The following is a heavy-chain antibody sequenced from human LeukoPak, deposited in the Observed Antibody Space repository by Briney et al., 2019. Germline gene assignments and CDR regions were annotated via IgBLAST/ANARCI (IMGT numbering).Heavy chain of an antibody. CDR3: ARKPVFCSSTSCSLDY. Sequence: ASVKVSCKASGYTFTSYYMHWVRQAPGQGLEWMGIINPSGGSTSYAQKFQGRVTMTTDTSTSTAYMELRSLRSDDTAVYYCARKPVFCSSTSCSLDYWGQGTLVTVSS. CDR1: GYTFTSYY. CDR2: INPSGGST. V-gene: IGHV1-46*01. J-gene: IGHJ4*02. D-gene: IGHD2-2*01.